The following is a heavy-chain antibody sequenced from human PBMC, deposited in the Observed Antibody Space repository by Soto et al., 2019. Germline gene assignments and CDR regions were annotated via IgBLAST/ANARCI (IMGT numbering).Heavy chain of an antibody. D-gene: IGHD2-8*01. Sequence: QVQLVESGGGVVQPGRSLRLSRAASGFTFSNYGMHWVRQTPGKGLEWVAVISYDGSHEFYTDSVKGRFTISRDNSKNTLYLQMNSLKTEDTAMYYCAKDPKCCTIGSHFLDNWFDPWGQGTLVTVSS. V-gene: IGHV3-30*18. CDR3: AKDPKCCTIGSHFLDNWFDP. CDR1: GFTFSNYG. J-gene: IGHJ5*02. CDR2: ISYDGSHE.